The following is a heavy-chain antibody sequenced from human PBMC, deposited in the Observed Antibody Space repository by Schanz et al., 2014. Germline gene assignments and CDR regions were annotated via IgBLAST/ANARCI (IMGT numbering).Heavy chain of an antibody. CDR3: ARDRRRYCSTASCLHDNWFDP. CDR2: ISAYTNNT. J-gene: IGHJ5*02. D-gene: IGHD2-2*01. V-gene: IGHV1-18*01. CDR1: RSTFSSYT. Sequence: VQLEQSGAEVKKPGSSVKVSCKASRSTFSSYTISWVRQAPGQGLEWMGWISAYTNNTNYAQKVQGRVTMTTDTSTGTAYMELRSLRSDDTAVYYCARDRRRYCSTASCLHDNWFDPWGQGTLVIVSS.